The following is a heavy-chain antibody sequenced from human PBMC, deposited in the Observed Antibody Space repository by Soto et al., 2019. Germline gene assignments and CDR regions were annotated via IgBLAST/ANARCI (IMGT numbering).Heavy chain of an antibody. D-gene: IGHD5-18*01. CDR1: GGTFSSYA. Sequence: QVQLVQSGAEVKKPGSSVKVSCKASGGTFSSYAISWVRQAPGQGLEWMGGIIPIFGTANYAQKFQGRVTITADESTSTAYMELSSLRSEDTAVYYCARRGSLKGDTINQYYGMDVWGQGTTVTVSS. CDR3: ARRGSLKGDTINQYYGMDV. CDR2: IIPIFGTA. J-gene: IGHJ6*02. V-gene: IGHV1-69*01.